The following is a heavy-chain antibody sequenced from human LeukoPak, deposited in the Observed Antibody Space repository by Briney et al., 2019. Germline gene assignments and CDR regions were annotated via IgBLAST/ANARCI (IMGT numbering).Heavy chain of an antibody. D-gene: IGHD4-23*01. CDR3: ARDPDYRGSPGDY. J-gene: IGHJ4*02. CDR2: ISAYNGNT. Sequence: ASVTVSCTASGYTFTSYGISWVRQAPGQGLEWLGWISAYNGNTNYAQKLQGRVTMTTDTSTSTAYMELRSLRSDDTAVYYCARDPDYRGSPGDYWGQGTLVTVSS. CDR1: GYTFTSYG. V-gene: IGHV1-18*01.